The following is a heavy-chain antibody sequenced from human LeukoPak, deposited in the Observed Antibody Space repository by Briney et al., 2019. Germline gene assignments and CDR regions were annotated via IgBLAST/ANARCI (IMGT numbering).Heavy chain of an antibody. V-gene: IGHV3-53*01. D-gene: IGHD4-17*01. CDR2: IYSGGST. CDR3: ATGDKTTVTTMFDY. CDR1: GFTVSSNY. J-gene: IGHJ4*02. Sequence: GGSLRLSCAASGFTVSSNYMSWVRQAPGKGLEWVSVIYSGGSTYYADSVKGRFTISRDNAKNSLYLQMNSLRVEDTAVYYCATGDKTTVTTMFDYWGQGTLVSVSS.